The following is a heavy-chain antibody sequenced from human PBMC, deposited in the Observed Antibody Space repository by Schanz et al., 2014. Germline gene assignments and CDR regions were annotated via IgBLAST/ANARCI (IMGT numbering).Heavy chain of an antibody. CDR1: AFIFRSYS. D-gene: IGHD2-2*01. CDR3: ARDLSSLIQGDV. V-gene: IGHV3-48*01. CDR2: ISSSSGTI. Sequence: EVQLVESGGGLIQPGGSLRLSCAASAFIFRSYSMHWVRQAPEKGLEWVSYISSSSGTIYYADSVKGRFTISRDNAKNLLYLQMNGLRAEDTAVYFCARDLSSLIQGDVWGKGTTVTVSS. J-gene: IGHJ6*04.